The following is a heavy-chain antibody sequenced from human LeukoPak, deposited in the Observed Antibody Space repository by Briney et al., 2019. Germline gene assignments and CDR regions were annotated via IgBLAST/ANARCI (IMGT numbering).Heavy chain of an antibody. CDR2: IRSKANSYAT. CDR3: TSDSGSYSSHYFDY. CDR1: GFTFSGSA. Sequence: GGSLRLSCAASGFTFSGSAMHWVRQASGKGLEWVGRIRSKANSYATAYAASVKGRFTISRDDSKNTAYLQMNSLKTEDTAVYCCTSDSGSYSSHYFDYWGQGTLVTVSS. J-gene: IGHJ4*02. V-gene: IGHV3-73*01. D-gene: IGHD1-26*01.